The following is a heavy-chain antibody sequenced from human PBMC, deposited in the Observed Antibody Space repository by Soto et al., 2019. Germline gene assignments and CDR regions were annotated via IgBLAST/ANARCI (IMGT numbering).Heavy chain of an antibody. J-gene: IGHJ4*02. D-gene: IGHD1-1*01. CDR2: ISAHNGNT. CDR1: GYGFTTYG. CDR3: ARGRYGDY. Sequence: QVNLVQSGAEVKKPGASVKVSCKGSGYGFTTYGITWVRQAPGQGLEWMAWISAHNGNTNYAQKLQGRGTVTRDTSTSTAYMELRSLRSDDTAVYYCARGRYGDYWGQGALVTVSS. V-gene: IGHV1-18*01.